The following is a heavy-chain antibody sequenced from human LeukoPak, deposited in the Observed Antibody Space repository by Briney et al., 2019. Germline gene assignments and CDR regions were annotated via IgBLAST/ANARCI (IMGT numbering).Heavy chain of an antibody. CDR1: GGSISSSSYY. J-gene: IGHJ3*02. Sequence: KASETLSLTCTVSGGSISSSSYYWGWIRQPPGKGLEWIGSIYYSGSTYYNPSLKSRVTISVDTSKNQFSLKLSSVTAADTAVYYCARHSGPKVQEYSGSSDAFDIWGQGTMVTVSS. CDR2: IYYSGST. D-gene: IGHD1-26*01. V-gene: IGHV4-39*01. CDR3: ARHSGPKVQEYSGSSDAFDI.